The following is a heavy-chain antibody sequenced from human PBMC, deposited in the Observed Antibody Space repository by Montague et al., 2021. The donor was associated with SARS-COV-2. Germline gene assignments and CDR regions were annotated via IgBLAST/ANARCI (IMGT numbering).Heavy chain of an antibody. J-gene: IGHJ5*02. D-gene: IGHD4-17*01. CDR3: ARHRNYGDHSLDNWFHP. CDR1: GDSTSCPNCY. V-gene: IGHV4-39*01. Sequence: TRSLTCTVSGDSTSCPNCYWGWIRQAPGKGLDWIGTIYNSGTTYYNPXXKSRLTISIDTSKNQFSLKLTSVTAADTAVYYCARHRNYGDHSLDNWFHPWGQGTLVTVSS. CDR2: IYNSGTT.